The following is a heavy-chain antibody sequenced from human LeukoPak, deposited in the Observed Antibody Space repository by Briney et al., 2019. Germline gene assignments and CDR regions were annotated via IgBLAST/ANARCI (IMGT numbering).Heavy chain of an antibody. V-gene: IGHV3-11*03. CDR1: GFTFSDYY. CDR3: ARYPRSGGSSDY. D-gene: IGHD1-26*01. CDR2: IGKSGSHT. J-gene: IGHJ4*02. Sequence: GGSLRLSCAASGFTFSDYYMGWIRQAPGKGLEWVSYIGKSGSHTNYGHSVKGRFTIARDNAKNSLYLQMNSLRAEDTAVYYCARYPRSGGSSDYWGQGTLVTVSS.